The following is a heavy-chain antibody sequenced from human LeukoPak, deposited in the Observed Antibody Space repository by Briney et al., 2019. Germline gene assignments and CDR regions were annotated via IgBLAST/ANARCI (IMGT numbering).Heavy chain of an antibody. J-gene: IGHJ4*02. CDR1: GFTFSSYS. Sequence: GGSLRLSCAASGFTFSSYSMNWVRQAPGKGLEWVSYISSSSSTIYYADSVKGRFTISRDNAKNSLYLQMNSLRAEDTAVYYCAKESIQLWFWGRYDYWGQGTLVTVSS. D-gene: IGHD5-18*01. V-gene: IGHV3-48*01. CDR2: ISSSSSTI. CDR3: AKESIQLWFWGRYDY.